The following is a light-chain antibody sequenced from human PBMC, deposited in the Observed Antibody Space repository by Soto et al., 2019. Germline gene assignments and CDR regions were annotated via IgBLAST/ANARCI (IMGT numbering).Light chain of an antibody. J-gene: IGLJ3*02. CDR2: EDD. V-gene: IGLV2-14*01. CDR1: SSDINSYKF. CDR3: CSYTKANTWV. Sequence: QAVVTQPASVSASPGQSITISCTGSSSDINSYKFVSWYQVLPGKAPQLIIYEDDYRPPEISSRFSASKSGNTASLTISGVQLEDDSHYFCCSYTKANTWVFGGGTKLTVL.